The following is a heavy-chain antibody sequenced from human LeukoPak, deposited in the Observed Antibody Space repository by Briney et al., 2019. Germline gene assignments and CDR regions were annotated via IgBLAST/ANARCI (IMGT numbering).Heavy chain of an antibody. D-gene: IGHD5-12*01. CDR1: GFTFSSYS. CDR3: AKARKRGEYSGYECRYFDY. CDR2: ISGSGGST. Sequence: PGGSLRLSCAASGFTFSSYSMNWVRQAPGKGLEWVSAISGSGGSTYYADSVKGRFTISRGNSKNTLYLQMNSLRAEDTAVYYCAKARKRGEYSGYECRYFDYWGQGTQVTVSS. V-gene: IGHV3-23*01. J-gene: IGHJ4*02.